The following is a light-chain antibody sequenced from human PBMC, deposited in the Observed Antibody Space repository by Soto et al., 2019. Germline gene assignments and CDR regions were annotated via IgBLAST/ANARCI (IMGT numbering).Light chain of an antibody. V-gene: IGKV1-27*01. CDR3: EKYNGAPWK. Sequence: DIQMTQSPSSLSASVGDRVTITCRASQGISNYLAWYQQKPWKVPKLPIYAASTLQSGVPSRFSGSGSVTDFTLTISGLQPEDVAKYYCEKYNGAPWKSGHGTKVEIE. CDR2: AAS. CDR1: QGISNY. J-gene: IGKJ1*01.